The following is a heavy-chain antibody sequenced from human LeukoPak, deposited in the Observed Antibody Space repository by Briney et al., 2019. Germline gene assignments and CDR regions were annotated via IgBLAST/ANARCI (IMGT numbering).Heavy chain of an antibody. Sequence: GGSLRLSCAASGFTFSSYGMHWVRQAPGKGLEWVAVISYDGSNKYYADSVKGRFTISRDNSKNTLCLQMNSLRAEDTAVYYCAKDLHGSGSYYVDYWGQGTLVTVSS. CDR2: ISYDGSNK. D-gene: IGHD3-10*01. CDR1: GFTFSSYG. J-gene: IGHJ4*02. V-gene: IGHV3-30*18. CDR3: AKDLHGSGSYYVDY.